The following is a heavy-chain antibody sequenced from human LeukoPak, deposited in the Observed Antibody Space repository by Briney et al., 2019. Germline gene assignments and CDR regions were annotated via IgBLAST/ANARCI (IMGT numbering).Heavy chain of an antibody. CDR1: GFTFSSYA. CDR3: ARGEQWLDY. D-gene: IGHD6-19*01. CDR2: ISSNGGST. J-gene: IGHJ4*02. Sequence: GGSLRLSCAASGFTFSSYAMHWVRQAPGKGLEYVSDISSNGGSTYYANSVKGSFTISRDNSKITLYLQMGSLRAEDMAVYYCARGEQWLDYWGQGTLITVSS. V-gene: IGHV3-64*01.